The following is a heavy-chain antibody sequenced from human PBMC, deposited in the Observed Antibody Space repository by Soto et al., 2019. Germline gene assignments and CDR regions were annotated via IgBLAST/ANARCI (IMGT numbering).Heavy chain of an antibody. Sequence: SETLSLTCTVSGGSVSSGSYYWSWIRQPPGKGLEWIGYIYYSGSTNYNPSPKSRVTISVDTSKNQFSLKLSSVTAADTAVYYCARAYYDDSSGPFDYWGQGTLVTVSS. J-gene: IGHJ4*02. CDR2: IYYSGST. D-gene: IGHD3-22*01. CDR3: ARAYYDDSSGPFDY. CDR1: GGSVSSGSYY. V-gene: IGHV4-61*01.